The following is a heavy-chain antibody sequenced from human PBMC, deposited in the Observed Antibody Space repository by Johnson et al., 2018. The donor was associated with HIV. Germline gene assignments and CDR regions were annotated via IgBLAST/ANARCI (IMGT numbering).Heavy chain of an antibody. V-gene: IGHV3-43D*03. CDR3: ARDGRGEQLVDQGDAFDI. J-gene: IGHJ3*02. CDR2: ITWDGDST. Sequence: VQLVESGGVAIQPGGSLRLSCAASGFTFDDYAMHWVRQAPGKGLEWVSLITWDGDSTYYADSVKGRFTISIDNSKNTLYLQMNSLRAEDTALYFCARDGRGEQLVDQGDAFDIWGQGTMVTVSS. D-gene: IGHD6-6*01. CDR1: GFTFDDYA.